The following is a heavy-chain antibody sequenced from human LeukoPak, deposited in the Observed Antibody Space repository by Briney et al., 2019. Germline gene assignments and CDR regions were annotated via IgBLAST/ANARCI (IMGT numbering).Heavy chain of an antibody. CDR2: IYYSGST. Sequence: SETLSLTCTVSGGSISSGGYYWSWIRQHPGKGLEWIGYIYYSGSTYYNPSLKSRVTISVDTSKNQFSLKLSSVTAADTAVYYCARTRTYNYGSGTHQEVDYWGQGTLVTVSS. D-gene: IGHD3-10*01. CDR1: GGSISSGGYY. V-gene: IGHV4-31*03. CDR3: ARTRTYNYGSGTHQEVDY. J-gene: IGHJ4*02.